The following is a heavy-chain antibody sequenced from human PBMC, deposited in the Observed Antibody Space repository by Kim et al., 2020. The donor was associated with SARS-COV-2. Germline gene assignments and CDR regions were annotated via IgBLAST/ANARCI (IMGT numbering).Heavy chain of an antibody. J-gene: IGHJ5*02. CDR3: ARTSYEYVWGSYRPRWFDA. Sequence: GGSLRLSCAASGFTFSSYAMRWVRQAPGKGLEWVAVISYDGSNKYYADSVKGRFTISRDNSKNTLYLQMNSLRAEDTAVYYCARTSYEYVWGSYRPRWFDAWGQGTMVTVSS. CDR2: ISYDGSNK. D-gene: IGHD3-16*02. CDR1: GFTFSSYA. V-gene: IGHV3-30*04.